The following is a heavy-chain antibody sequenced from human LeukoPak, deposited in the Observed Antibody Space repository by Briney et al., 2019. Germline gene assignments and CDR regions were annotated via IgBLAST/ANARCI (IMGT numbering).Heavy chain of an antibody. Sequence: GGSLRLSCAASGFTFSNYAMSWVRQAPGKGLEWVSVTSATGVSTYYADSVKGRFTTSRDNSKDTLYLQMDSLRGEDTAVYYCAKDVDSSSSNRVYFGYWGQGTLVAVSS. CDR1: GFTFSNYA. J-gene: IGHJ4*02. V-gene: IGHV3-23*01. CDR2: TSATGVST. D-gene: IGHD3-22*01. CDR3: AKDVDSSSSNRVYFGY.